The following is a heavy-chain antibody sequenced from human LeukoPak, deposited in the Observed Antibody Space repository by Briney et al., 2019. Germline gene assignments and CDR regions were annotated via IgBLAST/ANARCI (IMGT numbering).Heavy chain of an antibody. V-gene: IGHV3-30*04. Sequence: GGSLRLSCAASGFTFSSYAMHWVRQAPGKGLEWVAVISYDGSNKYYADSVKGRFTISRDNSKNTLYLQMNSMRAEDTAVYYCAREAYCGGDCYSPLRYFQHWGQGTLVTVSS. D-gene: IGHD2-21*02. J-gene: IGHJ1*01. CDR1: GFTFSSYA. CDR2: ISYDGSNK. CDR3: AREAYCGGDCYSPLRYFQH.